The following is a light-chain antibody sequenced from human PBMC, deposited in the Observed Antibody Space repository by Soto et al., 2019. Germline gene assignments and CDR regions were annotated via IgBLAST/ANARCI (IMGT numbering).Light chain of an antibody. CDR1: QSVSNY. CDR3: QQRSNWPRFT. Sequence: EIVLAQSPATLSLSPGERATLSCRASQSVSNYLAWYQQKPGQAPRLLIYDASNRATGIPARFSGSGSGTDFTLTISSLEPEDFAVYYCQQRSNWPRFTFGQGTKVEIK. V-gene: IGKV3-11*01. J-gene: IGKJ2*01. CDR2: DAS.